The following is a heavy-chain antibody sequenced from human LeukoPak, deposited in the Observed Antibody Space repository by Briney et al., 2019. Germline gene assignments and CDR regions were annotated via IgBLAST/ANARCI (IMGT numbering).Heavy chain of an antibody. CDR3: ARAVGYYYGMDV. J-gene: IGHJ6*02. D-gene: IGHD1-26*01. CDR2: IYSGGST. Sequence: GGSLRCSCAASGFTVSSNYMSWVRQAPGKGLEWVSVIYSGGSTYYADSVKGRFTISRDNSKNTMYLQMNSLRAEDTAVYYCARAVGYYYGMDVWGQGTTVTVSS. V-gene: IGHV3-53*01. CDR1: GFTVSSNY.